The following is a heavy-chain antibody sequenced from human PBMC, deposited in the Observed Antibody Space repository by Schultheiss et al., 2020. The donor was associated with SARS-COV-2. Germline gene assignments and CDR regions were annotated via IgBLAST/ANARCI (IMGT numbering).Heavy chain of an antibody. Sequence: GGSLRLSCAASGFTFSSYAMSWVRQAPGKGLEWVSVIYSGGSTYYADSVKGRFTISRDNSKNTLYLQMNSLRAEDTAVYYCAKLLRYFDWDPLDYWGQGTLVTVSS. D-gene: IGHD3-9*01. V-gene: IGHV3-23*03. CDR2: IYSGGST. J-gene: IGHJ4*02. CDR3: AKLLRYFDWDPLDY. CDR1: GFTFSSYA.